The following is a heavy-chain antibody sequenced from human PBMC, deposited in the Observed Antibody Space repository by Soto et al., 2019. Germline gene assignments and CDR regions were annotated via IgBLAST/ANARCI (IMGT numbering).Heavy chain of an antibody. CDR1: GGSVSSGSYY. CDR2: IYYSGST. V-gene: IGHV4-61*01. CDR3: ARLTYYYDSSGYYSDY. Sequence: SSETLSLTCTVSGGSVSSGSYYWSWIRQPPGKGLEWIGYIYYSGSTNYNPSLKSRVTISVDTSKNQFSLKLSSVTAADTAVYYCARLTYYYDSSGYYSDYWGQGTLVTVS. D-gene: IGHD3-22*01. J-gene: IGHJ4*02.